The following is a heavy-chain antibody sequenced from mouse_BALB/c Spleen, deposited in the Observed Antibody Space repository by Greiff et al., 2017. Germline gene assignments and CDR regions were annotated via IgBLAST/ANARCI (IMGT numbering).Heavy chain of an antibody. CDR1: GYTFTSYT. V-gene: IGHV1-4*01. CDR2: INPSSGYT. D-gene: IGHD2-14*01. CDR3: ARSYRYDGYYYAMDY. Sequence: VKLVESGAELARPGASVKMSCKASGYTFTSYTMHWVKQRPGQGLEWIGYINPSSGYTNYNQKFKDKATLTADKSSSTAYMQLSSLTSEDSAVYYCARSYRYDGYYYAMDYWGQGTSVTVSS. J-gene: IGHJ4*01.